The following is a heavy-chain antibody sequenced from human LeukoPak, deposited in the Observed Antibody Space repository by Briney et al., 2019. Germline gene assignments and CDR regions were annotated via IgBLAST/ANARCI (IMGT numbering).Heavy chain of an antibody. D-gene: IGHD5-18*01. CDR3: SSIPGGYTYGDDAFDI. CDR2: INPKSGGT. J-gene: IGHJ3*02. V-gene: IGHV1-2*02. Sequence: GASVRVSYRASGYTFTVYYMHWVRQAPGQGREGMGWINPKSGGTNYAQKFQGKVTMTRDTSISTAYMELSRLRSDDTAVYYCSSIPGGYTYGDDAFDIWGQGTMVTVSS. CDR1: GYTFTVYY.